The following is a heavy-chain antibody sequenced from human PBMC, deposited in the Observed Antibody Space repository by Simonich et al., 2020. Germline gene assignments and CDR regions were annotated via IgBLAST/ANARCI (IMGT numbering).Heavy chain of an antibody. CDR1: GGTFSSYA. CDR2: ANPTLGKE. CDR3: ARTNTMRELDTMVRGVDYFDY. J-gene: IGHJ4*02. Sequence: QVQLVQSGAEVKKPGSSVKVSCKASGGTFSSYAISWVRQAPGQGLEWMGGANPTLGKENDAKKFQGRVTITADKSTSTAYMELSSLRSEDTAVYYCARTNTMRELDTMVRGVDYFDYWGQGTLVTVSS. V-gene: IGHV1-69*06. D-gene: IGHD3-10*01.